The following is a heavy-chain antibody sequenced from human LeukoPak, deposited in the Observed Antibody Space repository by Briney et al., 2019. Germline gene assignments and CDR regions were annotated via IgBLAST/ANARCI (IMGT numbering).Heavy chain of an antibody. Sequence: PGGSLRLSCAASGFTFSSHAMNWVRQAPGKGLEWVSSISSGSSYIYYADSVRGRFTISRDNAKNSLYLQMDSLRAEDTAVYYCARAHSSSFDYWGQGTLVTVSS. V-gene: IGHV3-21*01. CDR3: ARAHSSSFDY. CDR2: ISSGSSYI. J-gene: IGHJ4*02. CDR1: GFTFSSHA. D-gene: IGHD6-13*01.